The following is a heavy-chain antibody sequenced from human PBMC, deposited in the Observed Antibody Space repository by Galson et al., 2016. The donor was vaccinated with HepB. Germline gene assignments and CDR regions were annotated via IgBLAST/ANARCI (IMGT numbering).Heavy chain of an antibody. D-gene: IGHD2-2*01. CDR1: GFTFSNFA. J-gene: IGHJ4*02. V-gene: IGHV3-33*06. Sequence: SLRLSCAASGFTFSNFAMHWVRQAPGKGLEWVAVIWYDGTSKYYVDSVKGRFTTSRDNSKNTLNLQMNSLTAEDTAVYYCAKGRRSGCSSTSCYPFDYWGQGTLVTVSS. CDR3: AKGRRSGCSSTSCYPFDY. CDR2: IWYDGTSK.